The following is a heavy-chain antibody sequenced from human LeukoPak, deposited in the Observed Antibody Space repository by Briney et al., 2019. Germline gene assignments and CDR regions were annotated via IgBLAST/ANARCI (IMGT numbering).Heavy chain of an antibody. CDR2: ISWNSGSI. J-gene: IGHJ6*02. CDR1: GFTFDDYA. Sequence: PGGSLRLSCAASGFTFDDYAMQWVRQAPGKGLEWVSGISWNSGSIGYADSVKGRFTISRDNAKNSLYLQMNSLRAEDTALYYCAKDMEPYNWNDGNYGMDVWGQGTTVTVSS. D-gene: IGHD1-1*01. V-gene: IGHV3-9*01. CDR3: AKDMEPYNWNDGNYGMDV.